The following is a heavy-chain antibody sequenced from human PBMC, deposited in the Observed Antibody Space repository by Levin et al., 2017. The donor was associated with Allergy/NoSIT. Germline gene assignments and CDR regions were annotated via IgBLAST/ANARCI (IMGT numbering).Heavy chain of an antibody. Sequence: GGSLRLSCAASGFTLSSYAVSWVRQAPGKGLEWVSAISGSGGSTYYADSVKGRFTISRDNSKNTLYLQMNSLRAEDTAVYYCAKGGGLSGWVDYWGQGTLVTVSS. CDR3: AKGGGLSGWVDY. V-gene: IGHV3-23*01. D-gene: IGHD6-19*01. CDR2: ISGSGGST. CDR1: GFTLSSYA. J-gene: IGHJ4*02.